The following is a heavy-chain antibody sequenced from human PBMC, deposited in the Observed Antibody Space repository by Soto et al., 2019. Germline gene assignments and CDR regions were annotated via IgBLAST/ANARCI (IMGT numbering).Heavy chain of an antibody. CDR3: ARTYNNWGSFTTYYFDY. V-gene: IGHV1-2*04. CDR2: INPNSGGT. D-gene: IGHD7-27*01. J-gene: IGHJ4*02. Sequence: ASVKVSCKASGYTFTGYYMHWVRQAPGQGLEWMGWINPNSGGTNYAQKFQGWVTMTRDTSISTAYMELSRLRSDDTAVYYCARTYNNWGSFTTYYFDYWDQGTLVTVSS. CDR1: GYTFTGYY.